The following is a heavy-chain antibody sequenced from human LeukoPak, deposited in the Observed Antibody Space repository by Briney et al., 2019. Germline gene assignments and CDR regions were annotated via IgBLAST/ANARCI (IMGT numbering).Heavy chain of an antibody. CDR3: ARVSLLRAWPSLDY. CDR1: GFTFSSYS. V-gene: IGHV3-21*01. CDR2: ISSSSSYI. J-gene: IGHJ4*02. D-gene: IGHD5-12*01. Sequence: GGSLRLSCAASGFTFSSYSMNWVRQAPGKGLEWVSSISSSSSYIYYADSVKGRFTISRDNAKNSLYLQMNSLRAEDSAVYYCARVSLLRAWPSLDYWGQGTLVTVSS.